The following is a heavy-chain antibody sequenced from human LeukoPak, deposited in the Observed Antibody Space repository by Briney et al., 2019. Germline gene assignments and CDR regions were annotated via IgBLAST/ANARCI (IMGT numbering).Heavy chain of an antibody. V-gene: IGHV3-74*01. D-gene: IGHD6-13*01. CDR3: VSDSSKWYYDF. CDR2: IKSDGSAT. J-gene: IGHJ4*02. CDR1: GFTFSSYW. Sequence: GGSLRLSCAASGFTFSSYWIHWVRQAPGKGLVWVSHIKSDGSATGYADSVKGRFTISRDNAKNTVYLQMNSLRDEDTAVYYCVSDSSKWYYDFWGQGSLVTVSS.